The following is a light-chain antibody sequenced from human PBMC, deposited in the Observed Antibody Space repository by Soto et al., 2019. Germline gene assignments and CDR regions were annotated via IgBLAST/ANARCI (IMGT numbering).Light chain of an antibody. V-gene: IGLV2-14*01. J-gene: IGLJ1*01. CDR3: SSYTTDSTYV. CDR1: SSDVGGYNY. CDR2: DVS. Sequence: QSVLTQPASVSGSPGQSITISCTGTSSDVGGYNYVSWYQEHPGKAPKLMIYDVSNRPSGGSNPFSGSKSGNTASFSISGLQAEDEADYYCSSYTTDSTYVFGTGTKVT.